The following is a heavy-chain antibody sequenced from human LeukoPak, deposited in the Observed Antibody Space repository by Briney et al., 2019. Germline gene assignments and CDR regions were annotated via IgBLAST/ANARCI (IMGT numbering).Heavy chain of an antibody. CDR2: ISWNTGSI. V-gene: IGHV3-9*01. CDR1: GFTFDDYA. D-gene: IGHD2-2*03. Sequence: GGSRGLSWVASGFTFDDYAMNWVRQAPGKGLEWVSGISWNTGSIDYADSVKGRFTISRDNAKKSLYLQMNSLRAEDTAFYYCAKVEAFFGGYYDHWGQGTLVTVSS. CDR3: AKVEAFFGGYYDH. J-gene: IGHJ5*02.